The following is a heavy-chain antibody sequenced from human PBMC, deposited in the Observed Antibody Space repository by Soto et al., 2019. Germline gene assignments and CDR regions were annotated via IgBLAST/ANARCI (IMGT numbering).Heavy chain of an antibody. CDR1: GGSISSYY. D-gene: IGHD7-27*01. J-gene: IGHJ3*02. V-gene: IGHV4-59*01. CDR2: IYYSGST. CDR3: ERAVRWGFNAFDI. Sequence: SETLSLTCTVSGGSISSYYWSWIRQPPGKGLEWIGYIYYSGSTNYNPTLKSRVTISVDTSKNQFSLKLSSVTAADTAVYYCERAVRWGFNAFDIRGQGTMVTVSS.